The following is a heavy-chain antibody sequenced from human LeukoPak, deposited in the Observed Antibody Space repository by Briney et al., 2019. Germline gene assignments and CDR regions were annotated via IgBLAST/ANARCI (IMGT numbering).Heavy chain of an antibody. CDR1: GFTFNNYN. CDR3: ARDPYSGDYGNTYYYYMDV. J-gene: IGHJ6*03. CDR2: ITGRGTYI. Sequence: GGSLRLSCAASGFTFNNYNMNWVRQAPGKALEWVSSITGRGTYIFYADSVKGRFTISRDNAKNSLYLQMNSLGPEDTAVYYCARDPYSGDYGNTYYYYMDVWGKGTTVTISS. D-gene: IGHD1-26*01. V-gene: IGHV3-21*01.